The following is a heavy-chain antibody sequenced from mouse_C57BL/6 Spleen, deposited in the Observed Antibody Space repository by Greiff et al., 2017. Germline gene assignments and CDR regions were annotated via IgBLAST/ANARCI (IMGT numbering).Heavy chain of an antibody. CDR3: ASGSSHAMGC. J-gene: IGHJ4*01. CDR2: IWSGGST. Sequence: QVQLKESGPGLVQPSQSLSITCTVSGFSLTSYGVHWVRQSPGKGLEWLGVIWSGGSTDNNTAFISRPSISKDNSKSQVFFKMNSLQADDTAIYYCASGSSHAMGCWGQRASVTVSS. CDR1: GFSLTSYG. D-gene: IGHD1-1*01. V-gene: IGHV2-2*01.